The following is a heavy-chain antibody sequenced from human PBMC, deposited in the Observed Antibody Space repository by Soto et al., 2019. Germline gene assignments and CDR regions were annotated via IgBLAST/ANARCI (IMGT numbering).Heavy chain of an antibody. Sequence: PGGSLRLSCAASGFTFSSYGMHWVRQAPGKGLEWVSYISGRSSAIYYADSVKGRFTISRDNAKNSLYLQMNSLRDEDTAVYYCARCASGGSYNYYAMDAWGQGTTVTVSS. CDR2: ISGRSSAI. CDR1: GFTFSSYG. D-gene: IGHD2-15*01. CDR3: ARCASGGSYNYYAMDA. V-gene: IGHV3-48*02. J-gene: IGHJ6*02.